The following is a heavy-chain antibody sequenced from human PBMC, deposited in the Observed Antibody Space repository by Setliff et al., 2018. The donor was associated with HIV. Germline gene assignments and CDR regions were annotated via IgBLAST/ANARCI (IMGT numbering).Heavy chain of an antibody. J-gene: IGHJ4*02. V-gene: IGHV5-51*01. CDR3: ARHLSATGTFDY. Sequence: PGESLKISCKHSGDIFLNYWIGWVRQMPGKGLEWMGVIFTADSDTRYSPSFQGQVTMSVDKSIRTAYLQWSSLKASDTAIYYCARHLSATGTFDYWGQGTLVTVSS. D-gene: IGHD7-27*01. CDR2: IFTADSDT. CDR1: GDIFLNYW.